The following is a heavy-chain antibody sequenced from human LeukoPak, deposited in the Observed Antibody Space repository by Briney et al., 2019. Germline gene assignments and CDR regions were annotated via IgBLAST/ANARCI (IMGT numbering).Heavy chain of an antibody. D-gene: IGHD3-16*02. CDR3: AVDTPVIDAQIDY. V-gene: IGHV3-15*01. CDR1: GFIFSHAW. Sequence: GGSLRLSCTASGFIFSHAWMNCVRQSPGKGLQWLCRIRSGGAREYAAPAQGRFTISRDDSRNTIYLEMNNLDTDDTAVYFCAVDTPVIDAQIDYWGQGTLVTVSS. CDR2: IRSGGAR. J-gene: IGHJ4*02.